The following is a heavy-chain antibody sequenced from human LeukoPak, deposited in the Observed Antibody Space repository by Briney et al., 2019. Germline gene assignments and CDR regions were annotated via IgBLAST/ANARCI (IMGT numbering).Heavy chain of an antibody. J-gene: IGHJ6*03. D-gene: IGHD2-2*01. V-gene: IGHV3-30-3*01. CDR2: ISYDGSNK. CDR3: AKAPGVPAAVAADYYYYYMGV. CDR1: GFTFSSYA. Sequence: GGSLRLSCAASGFTFSSYAMHWVRQAPGKGLEWVAVISYDGSNKYYADSVKGRFTISRDNSKNTLYLQMNSLRAEDTAVYYCAKAPGVPAAVAADYYYYYMGVWGKGTTVTVSS.